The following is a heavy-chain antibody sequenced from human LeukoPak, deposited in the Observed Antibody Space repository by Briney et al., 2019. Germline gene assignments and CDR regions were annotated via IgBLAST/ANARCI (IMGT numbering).Heavy chain of an antibody. CDR2: ISSGSTYT. CDR1: GFTFSDHY. D-gene: IGHD4-11*01. Sequence: GGSLRLSCEVSGFTFSDHYMSWIRQAPGKRLEWVSYISSGSTYTNYADSVEGRFTISRDNAKNSLYLQMNSLRAEDTAVYYCARSDNSCHYFDYWGQGTLVTVSS. CDR3: ARSDNSCHYFDY. V-gene: IGHV3-11*03. J-gene: IGHJ4*02.